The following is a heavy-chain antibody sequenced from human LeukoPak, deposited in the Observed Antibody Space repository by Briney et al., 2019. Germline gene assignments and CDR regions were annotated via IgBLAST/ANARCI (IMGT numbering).Heavy chain of an antibody. CDR3: TLGYCSDTNCLDY. D-gene: IGHD2-2*01. CDR2: VNRSGTT. J-gene: IGHJ4*02. V-gene: IGHV4-34*01. CDR1: GGSFSGYY. Sequence: SETLSLTCAVSGGSFSGYYWSWIRQPPGKGLEWIGEVNRSGTTKYNPSLKSRVIISVDASKNQFSLRLSSVTAADTAMYYCTLGYCSDTNCLDYWGQGSLVTVSS.